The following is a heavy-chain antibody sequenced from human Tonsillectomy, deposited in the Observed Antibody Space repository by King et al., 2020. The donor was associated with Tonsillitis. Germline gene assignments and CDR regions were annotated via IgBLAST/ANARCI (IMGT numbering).Heavy chain of an antibody. CDR2: IDCVDDK. CDR3: ARIADRRLDY. J-gene: IGHJ4*02. CDR1: GFSLSTSGMC. V-gene: IGHV2-70*11. Sequence: VTLKESGPALVKPTQTLTLTCTFSGFSLSTSGMCVSWIRQPPGKALEWLARIDCVDDKYYSTSLKTRLTISKDTPKHQVVLTMTNMDPVDTATYYCARIADRRLDYWGQGTLVTVSS.